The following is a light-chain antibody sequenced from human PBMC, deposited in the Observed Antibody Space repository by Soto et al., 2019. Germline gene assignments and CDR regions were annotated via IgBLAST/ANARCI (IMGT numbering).Light chain of an antibody. Sequence: QTVVTQEPSCSVSPGRTVTLTCGLSSGSVSTSYYPSWYQQTPGQAPRTLIYSTNTRSSGVPDRFSGSILGDKAALTITGGQADDESDYYCVLYMGSGIGLFGGGTKVTVL. CDR2: STN. CDR1: SGSVSTSYY. J-gene: IGLJ3*02. CDR3: VLYMGSGIGL. V-gene: IGLV8-61*01.